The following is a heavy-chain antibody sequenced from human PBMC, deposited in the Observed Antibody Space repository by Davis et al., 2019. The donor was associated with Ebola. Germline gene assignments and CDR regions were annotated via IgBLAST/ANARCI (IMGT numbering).Heavy chain of an antibody. Sequence: SETLSLTCTVSGGSVSSGSYYWGWIRQPPGKGPECIAYMSYSGNTRYNPSLKSRVAISIDISKNQFSLRLNSMTAADTAVYYCARHWKSDGSAFDSWGRGTMVTVSS. V-gene: IGHV4-61*01. CDR2: MSYSGNT. J-gene: IGHJ3*02. CDR1: GGSVSSGSYY. D-gene: IGHD1-1*01. CDR3: ARHWKSDGSAFDS.